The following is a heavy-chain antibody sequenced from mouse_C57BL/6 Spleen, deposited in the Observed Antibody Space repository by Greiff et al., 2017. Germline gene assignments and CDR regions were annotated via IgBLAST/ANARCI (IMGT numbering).Heavy chain of an antibody. CDR2: INPNNGGT. V-gene: IGHV1-26*01. Sequence: EVKLMESGPELVKPGASVKISCKASGYTFTDYYMNWVKQSHGKSLEWIGDINPNNGGTSYNQKFKGKATLTVDKSSSTAYMELRSLTSEDSAVYYCARVGYGSSFYAMDYWGQGTSVTVSS. CDR1: GYTFTDYY. J-gene: IGHJ4*01. CDR3: ARVGYGSSFYAMDY. D-gene: IGHD1-1*01.